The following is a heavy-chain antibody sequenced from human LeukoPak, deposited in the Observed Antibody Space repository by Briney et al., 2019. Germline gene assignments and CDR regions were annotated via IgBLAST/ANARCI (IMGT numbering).Heavy chain of an antibody. CDR2: ISSSGDTI. V-gene: IGHV3-48*04. Sequence: GGSLRLSCAASGFTFSSYGMNWIRQAPGKGLEWVSYISSSGDTIYYADSVKGRFTISRDNAKNSLYLQMNSLRAEDTAVYYCARDVTPYYYMDVWGKGTTVTISS. D-gene: IGHD3-16*02. J-gene: IGHJ6*03. CDR3: ARDVTPYYYMDV. CDR1: GFTFSSYG.